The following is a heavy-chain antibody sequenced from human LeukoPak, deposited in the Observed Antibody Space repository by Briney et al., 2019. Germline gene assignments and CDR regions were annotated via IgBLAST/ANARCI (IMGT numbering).Heavy chain of an antibody. Sequence: ASVKVSCKASGYTFTGYYMHWVRQAPGQGLEWMGWINPNSGGTNYAQKFQGRVTMTRDTSISTAYMELSRLRSEDTAVYYCARAAVLRYFDWLSTSIYYYYYMDVWGKGTTVTISS. J-gene: IGHJ6*03. CDR2: INPNSGGT. CDR3: ARAAVLRYFDWLSTSIYYYYYMDV. V-gene: IGHV1-2*02. D-gene: IGHD3-9*01. CDR1: GYTFTGYY.